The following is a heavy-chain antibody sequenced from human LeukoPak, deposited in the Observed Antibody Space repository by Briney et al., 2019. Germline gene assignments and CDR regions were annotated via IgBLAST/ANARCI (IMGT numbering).Heavy chain of an antibody. J-gene: IGHJ6*02. V-gene: IGHV4-59*01. CDR1: GGSISSYY. CDR3: ARVDEGGYYYYGMDV. CDR2: IYYSGST. Sequence: SETLSLTCTVSGGSISSYYWSWIRQPPGKGLEWIGYIYYSGSTNYNPSLKSRVTISVDTSKNQFSLKLSSVTAADTAVYYCARVDEGGYYYYGMDVWGQRTTVTVSS. D-gene: IGHD3-16*01.